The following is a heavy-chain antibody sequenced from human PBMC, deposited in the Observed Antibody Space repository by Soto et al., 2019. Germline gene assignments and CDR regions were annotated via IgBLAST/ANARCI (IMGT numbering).Heavy chain of an antibody. CDR1: GYSISSGFS. CDR2: IDHSGST. V-gene: IGHV4-38-2*02. D-gene: IGHD5-12*01. CDR3: ARDWGSGYYHFEP. Sequence: PSETLSLTCAVPGYSISSGFSWGWIRQPPGKGLEWIGSIDHSGSTHYNASLMIQLSISLDTSKNQFSLKLRSVTAADTAVYYCARDWGSGYYHFEPWGQGTLVTVSS. J-gene: IGHJ5*02.